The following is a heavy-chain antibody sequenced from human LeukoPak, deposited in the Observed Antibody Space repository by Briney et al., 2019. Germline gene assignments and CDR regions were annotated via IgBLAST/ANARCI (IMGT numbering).Heavy chain of an antibody. J-gene: IGHJ4*02. CDR3: AKGSSSSWANFDY. Sequence: PGGSLRLSCAASGFTFSSYAMSWVRQAPGKGLEWVSAISGSGGSTHYADSVKGRFTISRDNSKNTLYLQMNSLRAEDTAVYYCAKGSSSSWANFDYWGQGTLVTVSS. CDR2: ISGSGGST. CDR1: GFTFSSYA. V-gene: IGHV3-23*01. D-gene: IGHD6-13*01.